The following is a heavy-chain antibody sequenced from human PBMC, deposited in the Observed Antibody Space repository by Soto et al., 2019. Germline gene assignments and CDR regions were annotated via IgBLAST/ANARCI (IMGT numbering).Heavy chain of an antibody. D-gene: IGHD6-13*01. V-gene: IGHV4-30-2*01. CDR1: GGSISSGGYS. Sequence: SETLSLTCAVSGGSISSGGYSWSWIRQPPGKGLEWIGYIYHSGSTYYNPSLKSRVTISVDRSKNQFSLKLSSVTAADTAVYYCARVRHSSSRYSNGFHPWGKGTL. J-gene: IGHJ5*02. CDR3: ARVRHSSSRYSNGFHP. CDR2: IYHSGST.